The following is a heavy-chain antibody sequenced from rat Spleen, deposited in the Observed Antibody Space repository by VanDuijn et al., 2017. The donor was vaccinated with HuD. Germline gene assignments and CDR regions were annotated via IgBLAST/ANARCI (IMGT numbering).Heavy chain of an antibody. V-gene: IGHV5-22*01. CDR3: VRERWERNFDH. J-gene: IGHJ2*01. CDR2: ISYEGSST. CDR1: GFTFSDYY. Sequence: EVQLVESGGGLVQPGRSLKLSCAASGFTFSDYYMAWVRQAPKKGLEWVASISYEGSSTHYAETVKGRFTISRDNAKNTVDMQLNSLRSEDTAMYFCVRERWERNFDHWGQGVMVTVSS. D-gene: IGHD5-1*01.